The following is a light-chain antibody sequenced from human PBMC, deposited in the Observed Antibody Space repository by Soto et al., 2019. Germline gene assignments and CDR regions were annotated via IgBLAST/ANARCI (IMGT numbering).Light chain of an antibody. CDR1: QSVLYSSNNKNY. V-gene: IGKV4-1*01. CDR3: QQYCTTPQT. CDR2: WAS. J-gene: IGKJ1*01. Sequence: DIVMTQSPDSLAVSLGERATINCKSSQSVLYSSNNKNYLAWYQQKPGQPPKLLISWASTRESGVPDRFSGSGFGTDFTLNISSLQAEDVAVYYCQQYCTTPQTFGQGTKVEI.